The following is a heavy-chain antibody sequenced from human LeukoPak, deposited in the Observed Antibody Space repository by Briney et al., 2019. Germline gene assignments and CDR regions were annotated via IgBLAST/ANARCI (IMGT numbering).Heavy chain of an antibody. Sequence: GGSLRLSCAASGFTVSSNYMSWVRQAPGKGLEWVSVIYSGGSTYYADSVKGRFTISRDNSKNTLYLQMNSLRAEDTAVYYCARATFTMVRGVIIPSQDAFDIWGQGTMVTVSS. CDR3: ARATFTMVRGVIIPSQDAFDI. V-gene: IGHV3-66*01. J-gene: IGHJ3*02. CDR1: GFTVSSNY. CDR2: IYSGGST. D-gene: IGHD3-10*01.